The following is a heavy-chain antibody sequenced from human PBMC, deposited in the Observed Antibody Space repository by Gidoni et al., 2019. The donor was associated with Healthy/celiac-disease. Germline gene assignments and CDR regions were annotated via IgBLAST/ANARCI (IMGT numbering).Heavy chain of an antibody. CDR2: IYYSGST. J-gene: IGHJ4*02. V-gene: IGHV4-31*03. D-gene: IGHD3-10*01. CDR3: ARGGMVRGHFDY. Sequence: QVQLQESGPGLVKPSQTLSLTCTVSCGSISSGGYYWSWIRQHPGKGLEWIGYIYYSGSTYYNPSLKSRVTISVDTSKNQFSLKLSSVTAADTAVYYCARGGMVRGHFDYWGQGTLVTVSS. CDR1: CGSISSGGYY.